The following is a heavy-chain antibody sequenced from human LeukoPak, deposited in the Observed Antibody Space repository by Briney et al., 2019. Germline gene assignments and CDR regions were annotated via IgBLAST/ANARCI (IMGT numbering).Heavy chain of an antibody. V-gene: IGHV3-23*01. J-gene: IGHJ4*02. CDR1: GFSVSSFG. Sequence: GGSLRLSCAVSGFSVSSFGMSWVRQAPGKGLEWISAISVNGETTWYADSVRGRFTISRDNSKNTLYLHMNSLRAEDTAVYYCAKERAGYTNPYYFDYWGQGTLVTVSS. D-gene: IGHD3-16*02. CDR3: AKERAGYTNPYYFDY. CDR2: ISVNGETT.